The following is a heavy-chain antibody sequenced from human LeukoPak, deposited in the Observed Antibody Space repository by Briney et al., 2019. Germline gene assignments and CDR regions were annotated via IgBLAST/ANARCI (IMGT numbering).Heavy chain of an antibody. CDR2: TTDSGSRT. J-gene: IGHJ1*01. V-gene: IGHV3-23*01. CDR1: GFTFSSYA. D-gene: IGHD6-19*01. CDR3: AKGGAMADKYYQE. Sequence: GGSLRLSCAASGFTFSSYAMRWVRQAPGKGLECVSSTTDSGSRTYYADSVKGRFTISRDNSKNMLYLQMNSLRAEDTAVYYCAKGGAMADKYYQEWGQGTLVTVSS.